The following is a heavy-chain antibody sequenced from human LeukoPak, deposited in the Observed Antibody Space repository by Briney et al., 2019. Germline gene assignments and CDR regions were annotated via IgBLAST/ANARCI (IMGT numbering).Heavy chain of an antibody. J-gene: IGHJ4*02. V-gene: IGHV4-38-2*02. CDR1: GCSISSGYY. D-gene: IGHD1-26*01. Sequence: SETLSLTCAVSGCSISSGYYWGWIRQPPGKGLGWIASMYHSGSTYYNPSLKSRVTLSVDTSKNQFSLKMSSVTAADTAAYYCGRDRSGGYSVDYWGQGTLVTVS. CDR3: GRDRSGGYSVDY. CDR2: MYHSGST.